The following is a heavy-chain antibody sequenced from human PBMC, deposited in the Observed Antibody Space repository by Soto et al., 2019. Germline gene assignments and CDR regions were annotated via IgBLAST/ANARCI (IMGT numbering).Heavy chain of an antibody. V-gene: IGHV4-31*01. CDR2: IYPSGTT. Sequence: QVQLQVSGPGLVKPAQTLYLMCRVSGTSLTSCGIYWSWIRPHPVMGLEWIGQIYPSGTTYYNPSLKSLVTISDDSSQSHFSLMLDFVTAADTAVYYCARARDPFGGHFHYWGRGILVTVSS. CDR3: ARARDPFGGHFHY. D-gene: IGHD2-15*01. CDR1: GTSLTSCGIY. J-gene: IGHJ4*02.